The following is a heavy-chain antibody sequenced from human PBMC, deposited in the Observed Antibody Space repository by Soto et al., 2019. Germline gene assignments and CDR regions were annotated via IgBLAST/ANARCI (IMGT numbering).Heavy chain of an antibody. CDR2: IYSGGST. J-gene: IGHJ4*02. CDR1: GFTVSSNY. Sequence: GESLKISCAASGFTVSSNYMSWVRQAPGKGLEWVSVIYSGGSTYYADSVKGRFTISRDNAKNSLYLQMNSLRAEDTAVYYCARVPPSGVYSSSWYYVDYWGQGTLVTVSS. D-gene: IGHD6-13*01. CDR3: ARVPPSGVYSSSWYYVDY. V-gene: IGHV3-53*01.